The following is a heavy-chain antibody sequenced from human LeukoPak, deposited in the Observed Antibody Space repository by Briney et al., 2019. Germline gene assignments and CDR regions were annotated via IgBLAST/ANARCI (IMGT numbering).Heavy chain of an antibody. CDR2: IYTSGST. Sequence: SETLSLTCTVSGGSISSYYWSWIRQPAGKGLEWIGRIYTSGSTNYNPSLKSRVTMSVDTSKNQFPLKLSSVTAADTAVYYCARGVRDGYNSPTYYFDYWGQGTLVTVSS. V-gene: IGHV4-4*07. CDR1: GGSISSYY. J-gene: IGHJ4*02. CDR3: ARGVRDGYNSPTYYFDY. D-gene: IGHD5-24*01.